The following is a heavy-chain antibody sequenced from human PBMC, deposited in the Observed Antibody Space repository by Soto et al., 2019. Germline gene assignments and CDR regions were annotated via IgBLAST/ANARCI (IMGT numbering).Heavy chain of an antibody. CDR3: ARLGGYCGSSICYCCYDVDV. Sequence: TTAGSSIIRGSYSWDWIRQSPGEGLEWIATFHYGETTPYNPSLESRITISVDTSKNQFSLKVNSVTVADTAVYYCARLGGYCGSSICYCCYDVDVWAHGTTVT. CDR2: FHYGETT. CDR1: GSSIIRGSYS. J-gene: IGHJ6*01. V-gene: IGHV4-39*01. D-gene: IGHD2-15*01.